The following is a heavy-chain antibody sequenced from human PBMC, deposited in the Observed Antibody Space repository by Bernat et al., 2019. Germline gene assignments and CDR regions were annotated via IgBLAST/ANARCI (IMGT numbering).Heavy chain of an antibody. D-gene: IGHD4-17*01. CDR3: AGTTVTIATLRAYAFDI. J-gene: IGHJ3*02. CDR2: IYHSGST. Sequence: QLQLQESGSGLVKPPQTLSLTCAVSGGSISSGGYSWSWTRQPPGKGLEWIGYIYHSGSTYYNPSLKSRVTISVDRSKNQFSLKLSSVTAADTAVYYCAGTTVTIATLRAYAFDIWGQGTMVTVSS. CDR1: GGSISSGGYS. V-gene: IGHV4-30-2*01.